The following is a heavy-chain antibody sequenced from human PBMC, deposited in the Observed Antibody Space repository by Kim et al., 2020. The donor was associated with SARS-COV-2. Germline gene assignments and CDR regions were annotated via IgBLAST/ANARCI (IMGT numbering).Heavy chain of an antibody. CDR3: ASRGYGTELDY. CDR1: GYTFTGYY. CDR2: INPNSGGP. Sequence: ASVKVSCKASGYTFTGYYMHWVRQAPGQGLEWMGWINPNSGGPNYAQKFQGRVTMTRDTSISTAYMELSRLRSDDTAVYYCASRGYGTELDYWGQGTLVTVSS. J-gene: IGHJ4*02. D-gene: IGHD5-18*01. V-gene: IGHV1-2*02.